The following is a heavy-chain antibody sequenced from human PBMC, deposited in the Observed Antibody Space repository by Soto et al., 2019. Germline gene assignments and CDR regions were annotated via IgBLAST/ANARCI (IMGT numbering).Heavy chain of an antibody. D-gene: IGHD4-17*01. CDR3: ARDMNYGDYPRWFDP. CDR2: IYYSGST. V-gene: IGHV4-59*01. CDR1: GGSISSYY. J-gene: IGHJ5*02. Sequence: QVQLQESGPGLVKPSETLSLTCTVSGGSISSYYWSWIRQPPGKGLEWIGYIYYSGSTNYNPSLKSRVTISVDTSKNQFSLKLSSVTAADTAVYYCARDMNYGDYPRWFDPWGQGTLVTSPQ.